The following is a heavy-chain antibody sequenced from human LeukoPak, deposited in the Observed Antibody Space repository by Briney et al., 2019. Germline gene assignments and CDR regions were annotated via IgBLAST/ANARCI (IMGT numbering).Heavy chain of an antibody. CDR3: ARSLWPEDY. Sequence: PGGSLRLSCAASGFTSSSYWMSWVRQAPGKGLEWVANIKQDGSEKNYVDSVKGRFTISRDNAKTSLYLQMNSLRVEDTAVYYCARSLWPEDYWGQGTLVTVSS. CDR2: IKQDGSEK. CDR1: GFTSSSYW. D-gene: IGHD5-18*01. V-gene: IGHV3-7*01. J-gene: IGHJ4*02.